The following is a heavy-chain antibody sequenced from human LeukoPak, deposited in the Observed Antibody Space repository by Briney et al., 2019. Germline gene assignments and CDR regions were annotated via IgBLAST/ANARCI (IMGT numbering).Heavy chain of an antibody. CDR2: ISGSGGST. CDR1: GFTFSSYA. J-gene: IGHJ4*02. CDR3: AKYCYGSGSKGYFVY. V-gene: IGHV3-23*01. D-gene: IGHD3-10*01. Sequence: GGSLRLSCAASGFTFSSYAMSWVRQAPGKGLEWVSTISGSGGSTYYADSVKGRFTISRDNSKNTLYLQMNSVRAEDTAVYYCAKYCYGSGSKGYFVYWGQGTLVTVSS.